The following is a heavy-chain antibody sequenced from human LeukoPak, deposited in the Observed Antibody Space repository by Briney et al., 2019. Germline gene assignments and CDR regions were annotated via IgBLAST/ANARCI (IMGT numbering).Heavy chain of an antibody. CDR2: VNGRGATT. CDR3: ARENYYGSGSYFGY. J-gene: IGHJ4*02. D-gene: IGHD3-10*01. V-gene: IGHV3-23*01. CDR1: GFTFSDYA. Sequence: GGSLRLSCAASGFASGFTFSDYAVSWVRQAPGKGPEWVASVNGRGATTYYADSVRGRFTISRDNSKNTLYLQMNSLRAEDTAVYYCARENYYGSGSYFGYWGQGTLVTVSS.